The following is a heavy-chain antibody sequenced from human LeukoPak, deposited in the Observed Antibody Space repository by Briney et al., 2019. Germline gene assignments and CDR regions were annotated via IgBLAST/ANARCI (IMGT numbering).Heavy chain of an antibody. D-gene: IGHD3-22*01. CDR1: GYTFTGYY. J-gene: IGHJ3*02. V-gene: IGHV1-2*02. Sequence: ASVKVSCKASGYTFTGYYMHWLRQAPGQALEWIGWINPNSGGTNYAQKFQGRVTMTRDTSISTAYMELSRLRSDDTAVYYCARDLGAYYYDSSGSQPGDAFDIWGQGTMVTVSS. CDR3: ARDLGAYYYDSSGSQPGDAFDI. CDR2: INPNSGGT.